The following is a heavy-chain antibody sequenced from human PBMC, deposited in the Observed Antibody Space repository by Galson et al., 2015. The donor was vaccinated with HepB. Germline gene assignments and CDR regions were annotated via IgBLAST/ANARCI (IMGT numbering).Heavy chain of an antibody. CDR1: GYSFTSNW. D-gene: IGHD3-22*01. CDR2: TFPGDSDT. J-gene: IGHJ4*02. Sequence: QSGAEVKKPGQSLKISCKGYGYSFTSNWIAWVRQMPGKGLEWMGITFPGDSDTTYSPSFQGQVTISADKSSSTAYLQWSSLKASDSATYYCARLGSRGYDYWGQGAPVTVSS. V-gene: IGHV5-51*01. CDR3: ARLGSRGYDY.